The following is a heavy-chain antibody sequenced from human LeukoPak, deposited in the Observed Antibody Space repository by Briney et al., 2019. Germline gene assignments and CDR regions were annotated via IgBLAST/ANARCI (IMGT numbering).Heavy chain of an antibody. Sequence: ASVKVSCKASGYTFTGYYMHWVRQAPGQGLEWMGWINPNSGGTNYAQKFQGRVTMTRDTSISTAYTELSRLRSDDTAVYYCARAKQGYSYGSIDYWGQGTLVTVSS. CDR2: INPNSGGT. J-gene: IGHJ4*02. D-gene: IGHD5-18*01. CDR1: GYTFTGYY. CDR3: ARAKQGYSYGSIDY. V-gene: IGHV1-2*02.